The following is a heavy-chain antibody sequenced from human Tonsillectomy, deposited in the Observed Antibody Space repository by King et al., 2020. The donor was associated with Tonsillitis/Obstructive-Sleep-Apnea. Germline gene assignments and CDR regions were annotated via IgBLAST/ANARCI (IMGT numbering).Heavy chain of an antibody. CDR2: ISYDGSNK. V-gene: IGHV3-30*04. Sequence: VQLVGSGGGVVQPGRSLRLSCAASGFTFSSYTMHWVRQAPGKGLEWVAVISYDGSNKYYADSVKGRFTISRDNSKNTLYLQMNSLRAEDTAVYYCARLLGITSAFDYWGQGTLVTVSS. CDR1: GFTFSSYT. CDR3: ARLLGITSAFDY. J-gene: IGHJ4*02. D-gene: IGHD1-14*01.